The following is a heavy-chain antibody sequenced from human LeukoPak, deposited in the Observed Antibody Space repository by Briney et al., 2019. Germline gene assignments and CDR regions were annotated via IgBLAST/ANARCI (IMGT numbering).Heavy chain of an antibody. J-gene: IGHJ3*02. V-gene: IGHV4-59*01. CDR2: IYYSGST. D-gene: IGHD4-17*01. CDR3: AREFDDYGDHGGAFDI. Sequence: SETLSLTCTVSGGSISSYYWSWIRQPPGKGLEWIGYIYYSGSTNYNPSLKSRVTISVDTSKNQFSLKLSSVTAADTAVYYCAREFDDYGDHGGAFDIWGQGTMVTVSS. CDR1: GGSISSYY.